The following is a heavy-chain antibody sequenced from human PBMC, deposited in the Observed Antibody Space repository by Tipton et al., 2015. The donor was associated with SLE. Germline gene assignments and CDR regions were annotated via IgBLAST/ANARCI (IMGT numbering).Heavy chain of an antibody. CDR1: GDSISSGSYY. V-gene: IGHV4-61*09. D-gene: IGHD3-16*01. CDR3: VRDLFGRGAFDI. CDR2: IYNSGST. Sequence: TLSLTCTVSGDSISSGSYYWSWIRQPAGKGLEWIGNIYNSGSTNYNPSLKSRVTISVDTSKNQFSLKVSSVTAADTAVYYCVRDLFGRGAFDIWGQGTVVTVSS. J-gene: IGHJ3*02.